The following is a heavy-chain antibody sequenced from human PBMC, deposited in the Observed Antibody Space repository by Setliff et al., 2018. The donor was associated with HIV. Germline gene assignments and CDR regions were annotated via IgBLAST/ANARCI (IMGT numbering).Heavy chain of an antibody. CDR1: GGSLSGYY. Sequence: PSETLSLTCAVYGGSLSGYYWTWIRQPPGKGLEWIGEINHSGSTNYNPSLKSRVTISIDTSKNQFSLKLSSVTAADTAMYYCARGRMATVLIRNWIDPRGQGSLVTVSS. CDR2: INHSGST. CDR3: ARGRMATVLIRNWIDP. D-gene: IGHD4-4*01. V-gene: IGHV4-34*01. J-gene: IGHJ5*02.